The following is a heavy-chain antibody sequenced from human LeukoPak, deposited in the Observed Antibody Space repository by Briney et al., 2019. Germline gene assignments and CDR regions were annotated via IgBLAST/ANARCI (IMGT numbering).Heavy chain of an antibody. CDR3: ARDYGDYGRGWFDP. V-gene: IGHV3-21*01. CDR2: ISSSSSYI. Sequence: PGGSLRLSCAASGFTFSSYSMNWVRQAPGKGLEWVSSISSSSSYIYYAASVKGRFTISRDNAKNSLYLRMNSLRAEDTAVYYCARDYGDYGRGWFDPWGQGTLVTVSS. CDR1: GFTFSSYS. D-gene: IGHD4-17*01. J-gene: IGHJ5*02.